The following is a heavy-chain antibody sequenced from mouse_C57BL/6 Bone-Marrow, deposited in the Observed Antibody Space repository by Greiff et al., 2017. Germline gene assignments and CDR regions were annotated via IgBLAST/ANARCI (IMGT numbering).Heavy chain of an antibody. Sequence: EVQLQQSGAELVRPGASVKLSCTASGFNIKDDYMHWVKQRPEQGLEWIGWIDPENGDTEYASKFQGKAPITADTSSNTAYLQLSSLPSGDTAVYYCTTVTAVVAKGYIDVWGTGTTVTVSS. J-gene: IGHJ1*03. CDR3: TTVTAVVAKGYIDV. V-gene: IGHV14-4*01. CDR2: IDPENGDT. CDR1: GFNIKDDY. D-gene: IGHD1-1*01.